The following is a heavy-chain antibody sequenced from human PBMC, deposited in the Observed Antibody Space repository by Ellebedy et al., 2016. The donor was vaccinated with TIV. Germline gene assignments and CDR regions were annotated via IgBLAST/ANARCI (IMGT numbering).Heavy chain of an antibody. D-gene: IGHD3-10*01. Sequence: MPSETLSLTCTVSGGSISSSDYYWGWVRQSPGKGLEWIGSIYYTGSTFYNPSLKSRVTISVDTSKNQFSLNLSSVTAADTAVYYCTRTLWFGELAVDYWGQGTLVTVSS. V-gene: IGHV4-39*01. J-gene: IGHJ4*02. CDR2: IYYTGST. CDR1: GGSISSSDYY. CDR3: TRTLWFGELAVDY.